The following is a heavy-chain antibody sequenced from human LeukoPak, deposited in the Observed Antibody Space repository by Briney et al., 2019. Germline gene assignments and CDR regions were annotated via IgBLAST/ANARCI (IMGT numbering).Heavy chain of an antibody. V-gene: IGHV4-61*02. D-gene: IGHD3-10*01. CDR1: GGSISSGSYS. CDR3: ARDPGYMAV. J-gene: IGHJ6*03. CDR2: IYTSGST. Sequence: PSETLSLTCTVSGGSISSGSYSWSWIRQPAGKGLEWIGRIYTSGSTNYNPSLKSRVTISVDTSKNQFSLKLSSVTAADTAVYYCARDPGYMAVWGKGTTVTVSS.